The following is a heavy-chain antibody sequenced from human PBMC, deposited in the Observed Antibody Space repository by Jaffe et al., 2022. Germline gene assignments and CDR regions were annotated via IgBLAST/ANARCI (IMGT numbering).Heavy chain of an antibody. V-gene: IGHV3-53*02. CDR2: IYSGGST. D-gene: IGHD3-16*01. Sequence: EVQLVETGGGLIQPGGSLRLSCAASGFTVSSNYMSWVRQAPGKGLEWVSVIYSGGSTYYADSVKGRFTISRDNSKNTLYLQMNSLRAEDTAVYYCLWERGSLGGNLFGRDYWGQGTLVTVSS. CDR3: LWERGSLGGNLFGRDY. J-gene: IGHJ4*02. CDR1: GFTVSSNY.